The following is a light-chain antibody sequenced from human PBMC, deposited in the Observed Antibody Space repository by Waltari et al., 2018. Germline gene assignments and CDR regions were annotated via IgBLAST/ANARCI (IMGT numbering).Light chain of an antibody. V-gene: IGLV1-44*01. CDR3: AAWDDSLNGRWV. CDR2: RND. Sequence: QPVLTQPPSASGTPGHTVTISCSGGASNIGNNVVNWYQQLPGTAPKLVIYRNDLRPSGVPDRFSGSKSGTSASLAISGLQSEEEADYYCAAWDDSLNGRWVFGGGTKVTVL. CDR1: ASNIGNNV. J-gene: IGLJ3*02.